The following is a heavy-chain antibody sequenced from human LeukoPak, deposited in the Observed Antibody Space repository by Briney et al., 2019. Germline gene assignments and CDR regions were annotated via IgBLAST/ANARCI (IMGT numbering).Heavy chain of an antibody. CDR3: ASGYDYGDYFDY. Sequence: GGSLRLSCAASGFTFSSYSMNWVRQAPGKGLEWVSSISSSSSYIYYADSVKGRFTISRDNAKNSLYLQMNSLRAEDTAVYYCASGYDYGDYFDYWGQGTLVTVSS. CDR1: GFTFSSYS. J-gene: IGHJ4*02. V-gene: IGHV3-21*01. CDR2: ISSSSSYI. D-gene: IGHD4-17*01.